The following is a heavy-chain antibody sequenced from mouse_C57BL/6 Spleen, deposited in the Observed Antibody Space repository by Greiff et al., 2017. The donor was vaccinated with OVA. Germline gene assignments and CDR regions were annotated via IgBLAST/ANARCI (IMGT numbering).Heavy chain of an antibody. CDR1: GFTFSDYG. CDR3: ARSRIWDYDDDYYAMDY. Sequence: DVLLVESGGGLVKPGGSLKLSCAASGFTFSDYGMHWVRQAPEQGLEWVAYISSGSSTIYYADTVKGRFTISRDNAKNTLFLQMTRLRSEDTAMYYCARSRIWDYDDDYYAMDYWGQGTTVTVSS. CDR2: ISSGSSTI. D-gene: IGHD2-4*01. J-gene: IGHJ4*01. V-gene: IGHV5-17*01.